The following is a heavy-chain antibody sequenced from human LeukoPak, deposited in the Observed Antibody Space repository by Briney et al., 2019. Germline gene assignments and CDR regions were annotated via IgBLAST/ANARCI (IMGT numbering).Heavy chain of an antibody. V-gene: IGHV1-18*01. CDR2: ISAYNGNT. J-gene: IGHJ4*02. CDR1: GYTFTSYG. D-gene: IGHD3-10*01. Sequence: ASVKVSCKASGYTFTSYGISWVRQAPGQGLEWMGWISAYNGNTNYAQKLQGRVTMTTDTSTSTAYMELRSLRSDDTAVYYCARVGVSDGSGSYQPDYYFDYWGQGTLVIVSS. CDR3: ARVGVSDGSGSYQPDYYFDY.